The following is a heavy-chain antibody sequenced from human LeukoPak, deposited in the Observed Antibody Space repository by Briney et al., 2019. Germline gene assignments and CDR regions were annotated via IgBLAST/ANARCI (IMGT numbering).Heavy chain of an antibody. D-gene: IGHD5-18*01. J-gene: IGHJ4*02. CDR1: GFLFRSFA. V-gene: IGHV3-23*01. CDR3: TRDPGGGYSPTWYEGLFKY. CDR2: IIGCGDST. Sequence: TAGSLRLPCAASGFLFRSFAMTWVRQAPGKGLQWVAAIIGCGDSTYYADSVRGRFTVSRDNSNDILYLQVNSLTVEDTAVYFCTRDPGGGYSPTWYEGLFKYWGQGTVLSVSS.